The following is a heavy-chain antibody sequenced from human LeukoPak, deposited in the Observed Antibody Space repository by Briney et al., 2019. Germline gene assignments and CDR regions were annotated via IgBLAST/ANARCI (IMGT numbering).Heavy chain of an antibody. J-gene: IGHJ4*02. V-gene: IGHV4-4*02. CDR2: IYHSGST. CDR1: GGSISSSNW. CDR3: ARVALFRGYSSGWSFDF. Sequence: SETLSLTCAVSGGSISSSNWWSWVRQPPGKGLEWIGEIYHSGSTNYNPSLKSRVTISVDKSKNQFSLKLSSVTAADTAVYYCARVALFRGYSSGWSFDFWGQGTLVTVSS. D-gene: IGHD6-19*01.